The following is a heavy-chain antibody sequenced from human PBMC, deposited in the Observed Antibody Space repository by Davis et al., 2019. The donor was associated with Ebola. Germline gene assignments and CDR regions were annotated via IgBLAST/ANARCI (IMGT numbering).Heavy chain of an antibody. J-gene: IGHJ5*02. CDR3: AREAPSYNWNWFDP. Sequence: ASVKVSCKASGYTFTNYDINWVRQATGQGLEWMGWMNPKSGNTGYAQRFQGRVPMTTDTSTSTAYMELRSLRSDDPAVYYCAREAPSYNWNWFDPRGQGTLVTVAS. D-gene: IGHD1-20*01. V-gene: IGHV1-8*01. CDR1: GYTFTNYD. CDR2: MNPKSGNT.